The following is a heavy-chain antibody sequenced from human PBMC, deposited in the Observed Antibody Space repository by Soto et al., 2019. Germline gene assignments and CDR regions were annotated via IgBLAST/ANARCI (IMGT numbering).Heavy chain of an antibody. D-gene: IGHD5-18*01. V-gene: IGHV3-30*18. J-gene: IGHJ4*02. Sequence: QVQLVESGGGVVQPGRSLRLSCAASGFTFSSYGMHWVRQAPGKGLEWVAVISYDGSNKYYADSVKGRFTISRDNSKNTLYLQMNSLRAEDTAVYYCAKGLWIQLWYPFYYWGQGTLVTVAS. CDR1: GFTFSSYG. CDR3: AKGLWIQLWYPFYY. CDR2: ISYDGSNK.